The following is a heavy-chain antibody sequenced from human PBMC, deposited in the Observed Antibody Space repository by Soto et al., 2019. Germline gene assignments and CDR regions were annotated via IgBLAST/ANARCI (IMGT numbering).Heavy chain of an antibody. D-gene: IGHD2-15*01. J-gene: IGHJ4*02. CDR3: ARDAAQVVAAYSTPPCFDY. CDR1: GYTFTSYG. Sequence: QVQLVQSGAEVKKPGASVKVSCKASGYTFTSYGISWVRQAPGQGLAWLGWISAYNGNTTYAQKLQGRVTMTTDTSRSTAYMSVRGLRSDDTSLYYCARDAAQVVAAYSTPPCFDYWGQGTLVTVSS. V-gene: IGHV1-18*01. CDR2: ISAYNGNT.